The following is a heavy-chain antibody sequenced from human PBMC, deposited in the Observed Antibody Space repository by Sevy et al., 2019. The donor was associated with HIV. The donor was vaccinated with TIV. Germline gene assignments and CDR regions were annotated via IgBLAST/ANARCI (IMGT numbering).Heavy chain of an antibody. Sequence: SETLSLTCTVSGGSISSGGYYWSWIRQHPGKGLEWIGYIYYSGSTYYHPSLKSRVTISVDTSKNQFSLKLSSVTVADTAVYYCARGEYSSSSVDYWGQGTLVTVSS. J-gene: IGHJ4*02. CDR2: IYYSGST. CDR3: ARGEYSSSSVDY. D-gene: IGHD6-6*01. V-gene: IGHV4-31*03. CDR1: GGSISSGGYY.